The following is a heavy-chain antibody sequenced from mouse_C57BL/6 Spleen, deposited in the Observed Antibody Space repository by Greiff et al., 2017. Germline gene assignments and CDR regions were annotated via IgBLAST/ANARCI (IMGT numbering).Heavy chain of an antibody. J-gene: IGHJ4*01. CDR3: ARMYLHYYAMDY. CDR2: INPNNGGT. Sequence: EVQLQQSGPELVKPGASVKIPCKASGYTFTDYNMDWVKQSHGKSLEWIGDINPNNGGTIYNQKFKGKATLTVDKSSSTAYMELRSLTSEDTAVYYCARMYLHYYAMDYWGQGNSVTVSS. CDR1: GYTFTDYN. D-gene: IGHD2-1*01. V-gene: IGHV1-18*01.